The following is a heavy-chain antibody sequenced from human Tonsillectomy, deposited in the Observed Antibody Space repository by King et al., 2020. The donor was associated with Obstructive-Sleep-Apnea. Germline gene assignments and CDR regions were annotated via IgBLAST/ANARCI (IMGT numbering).Heavy chain of an antibody. CDR1: GFTFSSYS. CDR2: ISSSSSYI. CDR3: ARDKDYDYVWGSYRDTGRFDY. V-gene: IGHV3-21*01. Sequence: VQLVESGGGLVKPGGSLRLSCAASGFTFSSYSMNWVRQAPGKGLEWVSSISSSSSYIYYADSVKGRFTISRDNAKNSLYLQMNSLRAEDTAVYYCARDKDYDYVWGSYRDTGRFDYWGQGTLVTVSS. J-gene: IGHJ4*02. D-gene: IGHD3-16*02.